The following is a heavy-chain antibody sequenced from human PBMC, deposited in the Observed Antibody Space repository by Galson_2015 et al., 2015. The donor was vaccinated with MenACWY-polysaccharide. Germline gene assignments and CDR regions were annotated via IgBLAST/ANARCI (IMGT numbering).Heavy chain of an antibody. Sequence: SLRLSCAASGFTFDNYAIHWVRQAPGKGLEWVSGISWNSGSIGYADSVKGRFTISRDNAKNSLYLQMNSLRAEDTALYYCAKGRYDSGWNYFDNWGQGTLVTVSS. CDR1: GFTFDNYA. V-gene: IGHV3-9*01. CDR2: ISWNSGSI. CDR3: AKGRYDSGWNYFDN. D-gene: IGHD6-19*01. J-gene: IGHJ4*02.